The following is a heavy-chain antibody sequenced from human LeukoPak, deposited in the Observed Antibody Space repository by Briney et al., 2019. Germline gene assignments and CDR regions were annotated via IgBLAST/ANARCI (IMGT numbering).Heavy chain of an antibody. Sequence: SETLSLTCTVSGGSISSSSYYWGWIRQPAGKGLEWIGRIYTSGSTNYNPSLKSRVTISVDTSKNQFSLKLSSVTAADTAVYYCTRLDYYDSSGYYYVRFDPWGQGTLVTVSS. V-gene: IGHV4-61*02. J-gene: IGHJ5*02. CDR1: GGSISSSSYY. CDR2: IYTSGST. D-gene: IGHD3-22*01. CDR3: TRLDYYDSSGYYYVRFDP.